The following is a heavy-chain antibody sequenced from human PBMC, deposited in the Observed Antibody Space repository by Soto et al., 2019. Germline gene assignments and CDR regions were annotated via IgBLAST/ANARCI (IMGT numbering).Heavy chain of an antibody. CDR1: GFTFSSYA. Sequence: GGSLRLSCAASGFTFSSYAMRCVRQAPCKGLEWVAVISSDGNIKYYADSVRGRFTISRDISKNTLYLQMNSLRPEDTAVYYCANAKRLLRPPLDSWGQGTMVTVSS. CDR2: ISSDGNIK. D-gene: IGHD6-25*01. V-gene: IGHV3-30*18. CDR3: ANAKRLLRPPLDS. J-gene: IGHJ4*02.